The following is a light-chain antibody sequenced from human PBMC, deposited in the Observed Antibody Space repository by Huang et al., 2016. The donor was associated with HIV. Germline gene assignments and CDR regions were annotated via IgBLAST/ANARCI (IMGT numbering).Light chain of an antibody. J-gene: IGKJ1*01. CDR2: GAS. V-gene: IGKV3-20*01. Sequence: EIVLTQSPGTLSLSPGERATLSCRASQSVSSSYLAGYQQKPGQAPRLLIYGASSRAIGIPDRFSGSGSGTDFTLTISRLEPEDFAVYYCQQYGSSPPTFGQGTKVEIK. CDR3: QQYGSSPPT. CDR1: QSVSSSY.